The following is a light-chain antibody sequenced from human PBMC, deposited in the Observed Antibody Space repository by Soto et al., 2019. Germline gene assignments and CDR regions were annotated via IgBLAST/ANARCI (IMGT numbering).Light chain of an antibody. Sequence: QSVLTQPASVSGSPGQSITISCTGTSSDIGRYNLVSWYQQHPGKPPKLMIYEATKRPSGVSNRFSGSKSGNTASLTISGLQAEDAADYYCSLYASSNTFMFGGGTKVTVL. CDR1: SSDIGRYNL. CDR2: EAT. J-gene: IGLJ3*02. CDR3: SLYASSNTFM. V-gene: IGLV2-23*02.